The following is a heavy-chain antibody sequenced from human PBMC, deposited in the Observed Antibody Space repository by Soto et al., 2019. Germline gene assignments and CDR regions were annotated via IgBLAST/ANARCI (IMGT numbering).Heavy chain of an antibody. D-gene: IGHD5-18*01. V-gene: IGHV5-10-1*01. J-gene: IGHJ6*02. CDR1: GYSFTSYW. Sequence: LKISCKGSGYSFTSYWISWVRQMPGKGLEWMGRIDPSDSYTNYSPSFQGHVTISADKSISTAYLQWSSLKASDTAMYYCARHGDTAMVYYYYGMDVWGQGTTVTVSS. CDR3: ARHGDTAMVYYYYGMDV. CDR2: IDPSDSYT.